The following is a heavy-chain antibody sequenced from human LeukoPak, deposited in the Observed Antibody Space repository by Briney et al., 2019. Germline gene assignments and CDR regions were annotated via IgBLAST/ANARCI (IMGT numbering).Heavy chain of an antibody. J-gene: IGHJ4*02. Sequence: GGSLRLSCAASGFTLISYSMNWVRQAPGKGLEWVAYISSSSSTTQYADSVKGRFTISRDNAKNSLYLQMNSLRDEDTAVYYCARDHADTAAFDYWGQGTLVTVSS. CDR3: ARDHADTAAFDY. CDR1: GFTLISYS. D-gene: IGHD5-18*01. CDR2: ISSSSSTT. V-gene: IGHV3-48*02.